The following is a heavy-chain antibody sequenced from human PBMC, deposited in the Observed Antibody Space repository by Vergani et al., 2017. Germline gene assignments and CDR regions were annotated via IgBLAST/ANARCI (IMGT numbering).Heavy chain of an antibody. Sequence: QVQLVQSGAEVKKPGASVRVSCKTSGYTFTNYYIHWVRQAPGQGLEWMGIINPSGGSTTYAQQFQGRLTMTRDTSTSTVYMDLSNLRSEDTAVYYCARPHGDILPPDPRRLDYWGQGTLVTGSS. CDR1: GYTFTNYY. CDR2: INPSGGST. J-gene: IGHJ4*02. V-gene: IGHV1-46*03. CDR3: ARPHGDILPPDPRRLDY.